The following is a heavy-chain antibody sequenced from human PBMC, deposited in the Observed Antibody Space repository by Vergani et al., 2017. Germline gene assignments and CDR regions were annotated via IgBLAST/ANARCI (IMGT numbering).Heavy chain of an antibody. J-gene: IGHJ5*02. CDR2: IKQDGSEK. Sequence: EVQLVESGGGLVQPGGSLRLSCAASGFMFSNYLMNWVRQAPGKGLEWVANIKQDGSEKYYVDSVRGRFTISRDNSRDTLYLQIDSLRPEDTATYYCVKDAGSYENLFDPWGQGTLVTVSS. V-gene: IGHV3-7*01. CDR3: VKDAGSYENLFDP. CDR1: GFMFSNYL. D-gene: IGHD1-26*01.